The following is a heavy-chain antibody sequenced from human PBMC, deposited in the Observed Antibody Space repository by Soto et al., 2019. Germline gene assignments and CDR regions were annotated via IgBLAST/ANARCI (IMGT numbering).Heavy chain of an antibody. CDR1: GDSISSYH. CDR2: IYNSGST. J-gene: IGHJ5*02. CDR3: ARRRGYGSGSYYNWYFDP. Sequence: QVQLQESGPGLVKPSETLSLTCTVSGDSISSYHWSWIRQPPGKGLEYIGHIYNSGSTNYNPSLKSRLTISFDTSRNQFSLRLNSVTAADTAVYFCARRRGYGSGSYYNWYFDPWGQGTLVTVSS. V-gene: IGHV4-4*09. D-gene: IGHD3-10*01.